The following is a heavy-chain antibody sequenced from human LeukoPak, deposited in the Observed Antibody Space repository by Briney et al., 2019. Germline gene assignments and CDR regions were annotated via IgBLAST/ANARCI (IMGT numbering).Heavy chain of an antibody. D-gene: IGHD4-23*01. CDR2: IYSGGST. V-gene: IGHV3-53*01. Sequence: GGSLRLSCAASEFTVSSNHMSWVRQAPGKGLEWVSAIYSGGSTYYEGSVKGRFTISRDNSKNTLYLQMNSLRAEDTAVYYCARAGDGGARLGAFDIWGQGTMVTVSS. CDR1: EFTVSSNH. CDR3: ARAGDGGARLGAFDI. J-gene: IGHJ3*02.